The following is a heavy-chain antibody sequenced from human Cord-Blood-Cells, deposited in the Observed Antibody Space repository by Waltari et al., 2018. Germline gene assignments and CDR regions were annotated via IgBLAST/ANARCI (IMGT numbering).Heavy chain of an antibody. D-gene: IGHD6-13*01. J-gene: IGHJ4*02. Sequence: QVQLVQSGAEVKKPGASVRVSCKASGYTFTGYYMHRVRQAPGQGLEWMGWINPNSGGTNYAQKFQGRVTMTRDTSISTAYMELSRLRSDDTAVYYCARDPVYSSSWYYFDYWGQGTLVTVSS. CDR1: GYTFTGYY. CDR2: INPNSGGT. CDR3: ARDPVYSSSWYYFDY. V-gene: IGHV1-2*02.